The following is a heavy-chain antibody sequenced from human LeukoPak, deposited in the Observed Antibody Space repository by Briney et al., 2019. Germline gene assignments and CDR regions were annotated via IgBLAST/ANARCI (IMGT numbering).Heavy chain of an antibody. CDR1: GGSVSGYY. D-gene: IGHD2-15*01. V-gene: IGHV4-59*02. CDR3: ARIHRYCSGGACYVLDN. CDR2: VYYSGST. Sequence: SETLSLTCVVSGGSVSGYYWGWIRQPPGRGLEWIGYVYYSGSTNYNPSFKSRITISVDSSRNLFSLQLSSVTAADTAVYYCARIHRYCSGGACYVLDNWGQGTLVAVSS. J-gene: IGHJ4*02.